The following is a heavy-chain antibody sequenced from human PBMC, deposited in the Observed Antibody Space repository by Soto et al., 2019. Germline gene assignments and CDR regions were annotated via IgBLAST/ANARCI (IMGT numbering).Heavy chain of an antibody. CDR3: AKEEGITMIVVDPYFDY. J-gene: IGHJ4*02. V-gene: IGHV3-23*01. D-gene: IGHD3-22*01. Sequence: EVQLLESGGGLVQPGGSLRLSCAASGFTFSSYAMSWVRQAPGKGLEWVSAISGSGGSTYYADSVKGRFTISRDNSKNTLYLQMNSLRAEDTAVYYCAKEEGITMIVVDPYFDYWGQGTLVTVSS. CDR2: ISGSGGST. CDR1: GFTFSSYA.